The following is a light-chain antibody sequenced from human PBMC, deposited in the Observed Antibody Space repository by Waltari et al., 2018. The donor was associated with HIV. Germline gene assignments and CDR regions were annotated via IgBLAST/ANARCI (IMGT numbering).Light chain of an antibody. CDR1: SGLILNA. V-gene: IGLV4-69*01. Sequence: QFVVTQSPSASASLGASVKLTCTLDSGLILNAIAWHQQQPGKGPRFVMKINIDGSHTKGDGIPDRFSGSSSGAERYLIISSLQSEDEADYYCQTWCTVVIFGGGTKLTVL. CDR3: QTWCTVVI. J-gene: IGLJ2*01. CDR2: INIDGSH.